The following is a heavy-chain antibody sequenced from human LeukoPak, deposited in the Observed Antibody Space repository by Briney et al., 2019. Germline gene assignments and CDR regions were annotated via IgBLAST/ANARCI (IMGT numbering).Heavy chain of an antibody. D-gene: IGHD3-3*01. CDR3: ARGDFWSGYTYYYYGMDV. CDR2: IIPILGIA. Sequence: ASVKVSCKASGGTFSSYAISWVRQAPGQGLEWMGRIIPILGIANYAQKFQGRVTITADKSTSTAYMELSSLRSEDTAVYYCARGDFWSGYTYYYYGMDVWGQGTTVTVSS. V-gene: IGHV1-69*04. J-gene: IGHJ6*02. CDR1: GGTFSSYA.